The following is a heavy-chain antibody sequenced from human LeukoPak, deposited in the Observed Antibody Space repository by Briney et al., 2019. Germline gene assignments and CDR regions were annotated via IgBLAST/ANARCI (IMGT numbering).Heavy chain of an antibody. CDR3: GRNLGSGSDH. Sequence: SETLSLTCNVSGDSISGPYWNWIRQSPGRGLEWIGYTHYTGETNYNPSLTSRLTMSVDTSNNQVYLRLSSVTAADTAVYYCGRNLGSGSDHWGQGTLVTVSS. D-gene: IGHD3-10*01. J-gene: IGHJ4*02. V-gene: IGHV4-59*11. CDR2: THYTGET. CDR1: GDSISGPY.